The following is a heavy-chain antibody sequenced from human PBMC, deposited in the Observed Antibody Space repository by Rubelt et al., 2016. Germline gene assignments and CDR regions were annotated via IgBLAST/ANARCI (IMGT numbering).Heavy chain of an antibody. D-gene: IGHD3-10*01. CDR3: ARDPLPVRGVIMTPTH. J-gene: IGHJ4*02. CDR1: GYTFTSYG. CDR2: TSAYNGNT. V-gene: IGHV1-18*01. Sequence: QVQLVQSGAEVKKPGASVKVSCKSSGYTFTSYGISWVRQAPGHGLEWMGWTSAYNGNTNYAQKLQGRVTMNTDTSTSTAYMELRSLRADDTAVYYCARDPLPVRGVIMTPTHWGQGTLVTVSS.